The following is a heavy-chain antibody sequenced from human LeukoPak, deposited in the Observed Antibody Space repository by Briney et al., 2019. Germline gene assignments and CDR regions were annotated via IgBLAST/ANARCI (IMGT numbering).Heavy chain of an antibody. J-gene: IGHJ4*02. CDR3: AKGLPQGY. CDR2: ISSSGVST. Sequence: GGSLRLSCAASGFTFSSYAMSWVRQAPGKGLEWVSTISSSGVSTFHADSVKGRFTIPRDNSKNTLYLQMNSLRAEDTAVYYCAKGLPQGYWGQGTLVTVSS. CDR1: GFTFSSYA. D-gene: IGHD3-16*01. V-gene: IGHV3-23*01.